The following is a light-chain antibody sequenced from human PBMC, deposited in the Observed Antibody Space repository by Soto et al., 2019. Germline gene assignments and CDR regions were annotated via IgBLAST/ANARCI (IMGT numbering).Light chain of an antibody. V-gene: IGKV1-39*01. CDR2: AAS. CDR1: QTVTSY. Sequence: DVQMTQSPSCLSASVGGRLTLTCLASQTVTSYLNWYQQKPGKAPKLLIYAASTLQSGVPSRFSGSGSGTEFTLTIISLQPEDFATYYCQQSYRFPKTFGRGTKV. J-gene: IGKJ1*01. CDR3: QQSYRFPKT.